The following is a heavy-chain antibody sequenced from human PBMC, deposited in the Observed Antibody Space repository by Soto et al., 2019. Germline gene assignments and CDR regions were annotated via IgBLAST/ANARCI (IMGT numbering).Heavy chain of an antibody. CDR2: IYYSGST. D-gene: IGHD3-9*01. J-gene: IGHJ3*02. CDR1: GGSISSSSYY. Sequence: SETLSLTCTVSGGSISSSSYYWGWIRQPPGKGLEWIGSIYYSGSTYYNPSLKSRVTISVDTSKNQFSLKLSSVTAADTAVYYCARLGLNDYDILTGYYKVHAFDIWGQGTMVTVSS. V-gene: IGHV4-39*01. CDR3: ARLGLNDYDILTGYYKVHAFDI.